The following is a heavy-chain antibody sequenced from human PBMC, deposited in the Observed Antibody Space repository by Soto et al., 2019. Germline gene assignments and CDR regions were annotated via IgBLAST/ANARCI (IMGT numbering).Heavy chain of an antibody. D-gene: IGHD6-19*01. J-gene: IGHJ5*02. CDR2: ISGSGGST. CDR1: GFTFSNYA. CDR3: TKNALQGAVAGPNWFDP. Sequence: EVQLLESGGGLVEPGGSLRLSCAASGFTFSNYAMNWVRQAPGNGLEWVSDISGSGGSTYYADSLKGRFTISRDNSKNTLYVQMNSLRAEDTAVYYCTKNALQGAVAGPNWFDPWGQGTLVTVSS. V-gene: IGHV3-23*01.